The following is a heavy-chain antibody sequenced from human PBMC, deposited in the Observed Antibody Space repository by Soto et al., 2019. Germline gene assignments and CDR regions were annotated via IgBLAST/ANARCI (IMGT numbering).Heavy chain of an antibody. CDR2: ISAYNGNT. Sequence: ASVKVSCKASGYTFTSYGISWVRQAPGQGLEWVGWISAYNGNTSYAQKLQGRVTMTTDTSTSTAYMELRSLRSDDTAVYYCAIGRRRNYDFSLWGQGTLVTVSS. J-gene: IGHJ4*02. CDR1: GYTFTSYG. V-gene: IGHV1-18*04. D-gene: IGHD3-3*01. CDR3: AIGRRRNYDFSL.